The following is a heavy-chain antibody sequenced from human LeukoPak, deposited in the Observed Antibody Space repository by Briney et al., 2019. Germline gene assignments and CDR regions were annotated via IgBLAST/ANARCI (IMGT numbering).Heavy chain of an antibody. CDR1: GGSISSSSYY. Sequence: PSETLSLTCTVSGGSISSSSYYWGWIRQPPGKGLEWIGSIYYSGSTYYNPSLKSRVTISVDTSKNQFSLKLSSVTAADTAVYYCARFGFYSGSYSGFDPWGQGTLVTVSS. V-gene: IGHV4-39*01. J-gene: IGHJ5*02. CDR3: ARFGFYSGSYSGFDP. D-gene: IGHD1-26*01. CDR2: IYYSGST.